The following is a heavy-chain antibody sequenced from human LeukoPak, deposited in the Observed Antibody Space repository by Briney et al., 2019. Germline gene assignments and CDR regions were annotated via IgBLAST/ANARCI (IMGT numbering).Heavy chain of an antibody. CDR1: GGSISGYY. CDR2: VHTSEST. J-gene: IGHJ4*02. D-gene: IGHD1-26*01. Sequence: KASETLSLTCTASGGSISGYYWSWIRQSAGKGLEWIGRVHTSESTSYNPSLKSRVTVSVDTSKNQFSLKLSSVTAADTAVYYCARGKALSGTYYYYFDYWGQGTLVTVSS. CDR3: ARGKALSGTYYYYFDY. V-gene: IGHV4-4*07.